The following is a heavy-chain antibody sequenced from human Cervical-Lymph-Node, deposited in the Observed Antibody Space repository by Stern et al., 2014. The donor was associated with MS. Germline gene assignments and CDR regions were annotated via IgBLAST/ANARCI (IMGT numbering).Heavy chain of an antibody. D-gene: IGHD3-9*01. V-gene: IGHV3-30*09. CDR3: ARGLINYETGDLGGDY. CDR2: PSNDGNHD. J-gene: IGHJ4*02. Sequence: QVQLVQSGGGVVQPGKSLRLSFAASGFPFSNFVMHWVRQAPGKGLEGVAVPSNDGNHDSYGDSVRGRFAISRDNSKNTLYLQMNSLRPEDTAVYYCARGLINYETGDLGGDYWGQGTMVSVSS. CDR1: GFPFSNFV.